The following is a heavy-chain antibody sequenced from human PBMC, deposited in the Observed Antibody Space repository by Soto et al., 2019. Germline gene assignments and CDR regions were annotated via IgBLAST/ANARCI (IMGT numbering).Heavy chain of an antibody. CDR1: GFTFSSYA. Sequence: GGSLRLSCAASGFTFSSYAMHWVRQAPGKGLEWVSGISWNSGSIGYADSVKGRFTISRDNAKNSLYLQMNSLRAEDTALYYCAKERRIAAAGSYWYFDLWGRGTLVTVSS. D-gene: IGHD6-13*01. CDR2: ISWNSGSI. CDR3: AKERRIAAAGSYWYFDL. V-gene: IGHV3-9*01. J-gene: IGHJ2*01.